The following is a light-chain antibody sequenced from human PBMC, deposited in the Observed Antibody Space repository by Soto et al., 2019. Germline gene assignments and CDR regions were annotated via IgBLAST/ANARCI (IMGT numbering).Light chain of an antibody. CDR3: QQRSNWPLT. CDR2: DAS. J-gene: IGKJ4*01. V-gene: IGKV3-11*01. Sequence: VMTQSPAILSLSPGERVTLSCWASQSVDNNLVWYQQRAGPSPRLLIYDASNRATGIPARFSGSGSGTDLTITISRLEPEDVEVDYGQQRSNWPLTFGGGTKVDIK. CDR1: QSVDNN.